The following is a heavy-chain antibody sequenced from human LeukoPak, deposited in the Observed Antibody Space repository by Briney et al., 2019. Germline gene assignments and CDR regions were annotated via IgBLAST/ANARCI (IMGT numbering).Heavy chain of an antibody. J-gene: IGHJ4*02. Sequence: ASVKVSCKASGYTFTGFYLHWVRQAPGHGLEWMGWINPNSGGTNYAQKFQGRVTMTRDTSISTAYMELSRLRSDDTAAYYCARGTYCGGDCIGNWGQGTLVIVSS. CDR2: INPNSGGT. V-gene: IGHV1-2*02. CDR1: GYTFTGFY. D-gene: IGHD2-21*02. CDR3: ARGTYCGGDCIGN.